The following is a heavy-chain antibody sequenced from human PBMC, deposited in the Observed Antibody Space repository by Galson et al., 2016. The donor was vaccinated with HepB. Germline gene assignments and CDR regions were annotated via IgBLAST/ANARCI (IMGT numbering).Heavy chain of an antibody. CDR2: ISNSGGTT. D-gene: IGHD1-1*01. J-gene: IGHJ1*01. V-gene: IGHV3-23*01. CDR1: GFTFSSYA. Sequence: SLRLSCAASGFTFSSYAMSWVRQSPGKGLEWVSSISNSGGTTHYADSVQRRFTISRDNSKNTLYLQMNSLTAADAALYYCANSYCTGTACYRWHFRGQGTQVTISP. CDR3: ANSYCTGTACYRWHF.